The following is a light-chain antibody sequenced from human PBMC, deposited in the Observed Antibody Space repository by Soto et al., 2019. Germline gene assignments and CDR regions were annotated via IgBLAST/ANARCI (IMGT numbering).Light chain of an antibody. CDR2: DNS. Sequence: QSVLTQPPSVSGAPGQRVTISCTESSSNIGAGYDVHWYQQLPGTAPKLLIYDNSNRPSGVPDRFSGSKSGTSASLAITGLQDEDEADYYCQSYDSSLSGWVFGGGTKLTVL. J-gene: IGLJ3*02. CDR3: QSYDSSLSGWV. CDR1: SSNIGAGYD. V-gene: IGLV1-40*01.